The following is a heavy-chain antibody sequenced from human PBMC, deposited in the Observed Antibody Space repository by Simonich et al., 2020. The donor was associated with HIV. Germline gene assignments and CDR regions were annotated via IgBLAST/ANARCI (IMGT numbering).Heavy chain of an antibody. CDR1: GFTFDDYA. CDR2: SSWGGSDI. V-gene: IGHV3-9*01. Sequence: GFTFDDYAMQCVRQAPGKGLEWVSGSSWGGSDIGYADSVKVRFTISRANAKNSLYLQMNSLRDEDTTLYYCSKVTLRGGWYSGYFDDWGQGTLVTVSS. CDR3: SKVTLRGGWYSGYFDD. D-gene: IGHD6-19*01. J-gene: IGHJ4*02.